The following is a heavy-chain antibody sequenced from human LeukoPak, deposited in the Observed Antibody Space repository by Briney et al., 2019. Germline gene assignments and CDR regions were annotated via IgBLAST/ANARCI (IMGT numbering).Heavy chain of an antibody. J-gene: IGHJ4*02. CDR3: AKDEGVSGYRGYDSRSSFHD. Sequence: GSLRLSCASSGFTFSSYAMSRVGQAPGKGLEWVSAISGSGGSTYYADSVKGRFTISRDNSKNTLYLQMNSLRAEDTAVYYCAKDEGVSGYRGYDSRSSFHDWGQGTLVTVSS. CDR1: GFTFSSYA. D-gene: IGHD5-12*01. V-gene: IGHV3-23*01. CDR2: ISGSGGST.